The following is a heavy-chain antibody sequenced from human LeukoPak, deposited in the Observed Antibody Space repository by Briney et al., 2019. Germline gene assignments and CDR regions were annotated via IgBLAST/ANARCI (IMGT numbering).Heavy chain of an antibody. J-gene: IGHJ4*02. V-gene: IGHV4-39*01. D-gene: IGHD5-18*01. CDR3: VGSGYSYVLYYLDY. Sequence: APETLSLTRTVSLGSVSSSSYYWGWIRQPPGKGLEWIVFIYYSGSTYYNPSLKSRLPISVDTSKNQFSLKLSSMTPEDRGVYYYVGSGYSYVLYYLDYRGEGTLVTVPS. CDR2: IYYSGST. CDR1: LGSVSSSSYY.